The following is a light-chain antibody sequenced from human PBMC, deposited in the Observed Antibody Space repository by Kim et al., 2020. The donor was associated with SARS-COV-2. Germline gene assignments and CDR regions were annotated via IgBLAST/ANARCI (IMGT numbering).Light chain of an antibody. Sequence: ETVLTQSPGTLALSPGERATLSCRASQTVSSTYLAWYHQRPGQAPRLLISGTFNRATGIPDRFSGSVSGTDFTLTISRLEPEDVGVYYCQQYGGSISYTFGQGTKLEI. CDR3: QQYGGSISYT. CDR1: QTVSSTY. CDR2: GTF. V-gene: IGKV3-20*01. J-gene: IGKJ2*01.